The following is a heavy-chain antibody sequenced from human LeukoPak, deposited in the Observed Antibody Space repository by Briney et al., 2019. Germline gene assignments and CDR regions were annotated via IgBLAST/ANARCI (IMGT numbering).Heavy chain of an antibody. CDR3: ARREQWLVGDDY. Sequence: ASVTVSCKASGYSFTSYGISWVRQAPGQGLEWMGWISAYNGNTNYAQKLQGRVTMTTETSTSTAYMELRSLRSDDTAVYYCARREQWLVGDDYWGQGTLVTVSS. D-gene: IGHD6-19*01. V-gene: IGHV1-18*01. J-gene: IGHJ4*02. CDR2: ISAYNGNT. CDR1: GYSFTSYG.